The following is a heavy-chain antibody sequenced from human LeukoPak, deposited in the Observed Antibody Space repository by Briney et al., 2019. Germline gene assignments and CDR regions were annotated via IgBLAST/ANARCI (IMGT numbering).Heavy chain of an antibody. D-gene: IGHD6-19*01. V-gene: IGHV3-23*01. CDR3: AREAVAGNYFDY. Sequence: GGSLRLSCAASGFTFSSYAMSWVRRAPGKGLGWVSAVSVSGGSTYYADSVKGRFTISRDNAKNSLYLQMNSLRAEDTAVYYCAREAVAGNYFDYWGQGTLVTVSS. J-gene: IGHJ4*02. CDR2: VSVSGGST. CDR1: GFTFSSYA.